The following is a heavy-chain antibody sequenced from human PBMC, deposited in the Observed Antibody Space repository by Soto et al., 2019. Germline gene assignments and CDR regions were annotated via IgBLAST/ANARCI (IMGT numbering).Heavy chain of an antibody. CDR2: VNPILSMS. V-gene: IGHV1-69*02. Sequence: VQLVQSGAEVPSAGSSVTVSCKASGDTFNFYSINWVRQAPGLGLEWVGRVNPILSMSNYAQRFQGRVTMTADQSTGTAYMELRSMRSEDTAIYYCASNYCSEYRAFDSWGQGALVTVSS. CDR3: ASNYCSEYRAFDS. CDR1: GDTFNFYS. J-gene: IGHJ4*02. D-gene: IGHD3-10*01.